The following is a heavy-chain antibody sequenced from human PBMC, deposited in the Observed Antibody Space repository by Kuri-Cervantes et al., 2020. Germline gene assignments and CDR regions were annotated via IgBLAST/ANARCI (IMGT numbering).Heavy chain of an antibody. V-gene: IGHV1-69*13. J-gene: IGHJ4*02. CDR1: GGTFSSYA. CDR2: IIPIFGTA. CDR3: ARGVYSWIAVAGAIDY. D-gene: IGHD6-19*01. Sequence: SVKVSCKASGGTFSSYAISWVRQAPGQGLEWMGGIIPIFGTANYAQKFQGRVTITADESTSTAYMELSSLRSEDTAVYYCARGVYSWIAVAGAIDYWGQGTLVTVSS.